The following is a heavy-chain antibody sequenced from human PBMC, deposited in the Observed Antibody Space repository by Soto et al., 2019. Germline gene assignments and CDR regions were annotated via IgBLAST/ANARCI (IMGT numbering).Heavy chain of an antibody. J-gene: IGHJ6*02. CDR1: VDSVSSNSAA. V-gene: IGHV6-1*01. Sequence: SPTHSLTGGICVDSVSSNSAAWNLIRQSPSRGLEWLGRTYYRSKWYNDYAVSVKSRITINPDTSKNQFSLQLNSVTPEDTAVYYCARVRSGYDSLDNYALDVWGQGTTVTVSS. CDR3: ARVRSGYDSLDNYALDV. D-gene: IGHD5-12*01. CDR2: TYYRSKWYN.